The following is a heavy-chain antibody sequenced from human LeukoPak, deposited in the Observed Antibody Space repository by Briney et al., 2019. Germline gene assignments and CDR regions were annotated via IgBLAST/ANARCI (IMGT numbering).Heavy chain of an antibody. D-gene: IGHD1-26*01. V-gene: IGHV3-7*01. CDR3: ARVQGGQWEPGDY. CDR1: GFTFSSYW. CDR2: IKQDGSEQ. Sequence: GGSLRLSCAASGFTFSSYWMTWVRQAPGKGLEWVANIKQDGSEQYYVDSLKGRFTISRDNAKNSLYLQMNSLRAEDTAVYYCARVQGGQWEPGDYWGQGTLVTVSS. J-gene: IGHJ4*02.